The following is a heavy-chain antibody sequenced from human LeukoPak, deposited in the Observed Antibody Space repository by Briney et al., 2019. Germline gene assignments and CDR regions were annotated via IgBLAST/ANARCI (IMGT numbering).Heavy chain of an antibody. CDR2: ISYDGSNT. CDR3: TRDRLGFDP. V-gene: IGHV3-30*03. Sequence: PGGSLRLSCAATGFTFSSYGMHWVRQAPGKGLEWVTVISYDGSNTYYADSVKGRFTISRDNAKNTLYLQMNSLRVEDTAVYYCTRDRLGFDPWGQGTLVTVSS. J-gene: IGHJ5*02. CDR1: GFTFSSYG.